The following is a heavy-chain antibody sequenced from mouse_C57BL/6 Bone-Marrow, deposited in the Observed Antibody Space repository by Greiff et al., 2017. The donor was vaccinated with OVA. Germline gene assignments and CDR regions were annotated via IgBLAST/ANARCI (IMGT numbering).Heavy chain of an antibody. CDR3: ARGKGDYFYYYAMDY. CDR2: IWSGGST. D-gene: IGHD2-4*01. CDR1: GFSLTSYG. V-gene: IGHV2-2*01. J-gene: IGHJ4*01. Sequence: VKLMESGPGLVQPSQSLSITCTVSGFSLTSYGVHWVRQSPGKGLEWLGVIWSGGSTDYNAAFISRLSISKDNSTSQVFFKMNSLQADDTAIYYCARGKGDYFYYYAMDYWGQGTSVTVSS.